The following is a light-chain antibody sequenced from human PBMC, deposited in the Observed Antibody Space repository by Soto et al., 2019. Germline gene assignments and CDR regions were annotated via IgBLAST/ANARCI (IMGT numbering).Light chain of an antibody. V-gene: IGKV3-20*01. J-gene: IGKJ1*01. Sequence: EIVLTQSPGTLSLSPGERATLSCRASQSVSSSHLAWYQQKPGQAPRLLIYSASSRATGIPDRFSGSGSGTEFTLTISSLRPDDFATYYCQQYNGYSGTFGQGTKVDIK. CDR3: QQYNGYSGT. CDR1: QSVSSSH. CDR2: SAS.